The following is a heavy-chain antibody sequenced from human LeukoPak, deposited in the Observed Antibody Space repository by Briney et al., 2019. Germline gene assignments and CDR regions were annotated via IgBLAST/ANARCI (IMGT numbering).Heavy chain of an antibody. J-gene: IGHJ1*01. CDR3: GRAFPPLRTSSAGDL. CDR2: ISGRSSHI. CDR1: GFRFSTSA. V-gene: IGHV3-21*01. Sequence: GGSLRLSCAASGFRFSTSAMNWVRQAPGKGLEWVSAISGRSSHIYYGESVKGRFTISRDNAKNSLYLQMDSLGVEDTAVYYCGRAFPPLRTSSAGDLWGQGTLVIVSS. D-gene: IGHD3-16*01.